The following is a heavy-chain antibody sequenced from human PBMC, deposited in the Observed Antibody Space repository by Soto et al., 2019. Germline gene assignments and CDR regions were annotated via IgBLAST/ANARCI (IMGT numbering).Heavy chain of an antibody. CDR3: ASGWGENSSSHYYYYGMDV. CDR2: ITPIFGTA. Sequence: SVKVSCKASGGTFSSYAISWVRQAPGQGLEWMGGITPIFGTANYAQKFQGRVTITADESTSTAYMELSSLRSEDTAVYYCASGWGENSSSHYYYYGMDVWGQGTTVTVSS. D-gene: IGHD6-6*01. J-gene: IGHJ6*02. CDR1: GGTFSSYA. V-gene: IGHV1-69*13.